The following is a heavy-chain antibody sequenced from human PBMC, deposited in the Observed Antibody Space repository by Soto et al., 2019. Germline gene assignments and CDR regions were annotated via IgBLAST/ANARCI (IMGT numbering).Heavy chain of an antibody. D-gene: IGHD3-22*01. CDR1: DYTFNSYG. CDR3: AGRRGFGFDF. CDR2: VSGDNGDT. Sequence: QVQLVQSGAELKKPGASVKVSCKASDYTFNSYGISWVRKAPGQGLEWMGWVSGDNGDTKYAQKFQGRVTMTTDISTSTGDMELRSLSTDYTAAYFCAGRRGFGFDFWGQGTLVTVSS. J-gene: IGHJ4*02. V-gene: IGHV1-18*01.